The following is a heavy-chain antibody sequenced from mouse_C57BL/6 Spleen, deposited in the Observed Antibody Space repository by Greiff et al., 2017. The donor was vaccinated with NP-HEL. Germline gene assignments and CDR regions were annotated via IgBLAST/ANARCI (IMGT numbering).Heavy chain of an antibody. D-gene: IGHD5-2*01. Sequence: VQLQQSGPELVKPGASVKISCKASGYAFSSSWMNWVKQRPGKGLEWIGRIYPGDGDTNYNGKFKGKATLTADKSSSTAYMQLRSLKSEDSAVYCCARSKYEYPYAMDYWGQGTSVTDSS. CDR1: GYAFSSSW. V-gene: IGHV1-82*01. CDR3: ARSKYEYPYAMDY. J-gene: IGHJ4*01. CDR2: IYPGDGDT.